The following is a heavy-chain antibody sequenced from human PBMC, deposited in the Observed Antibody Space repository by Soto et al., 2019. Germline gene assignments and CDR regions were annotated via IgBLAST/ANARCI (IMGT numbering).Heavy chain of an antibody. J-gene: IGHJ4*02. Sequence: QLQLQESGPGLVKPSETLSLTCTVSGGSISSSSYYWGWIRQPPGKGLEWIGSIYYSGSTYYNPSLKSRVTISVDTANSQYSLKLSSVTAADTAVYYFERLKSWVFGEANFDYWGQGTLVTVSS. CDR2: IYYSGST. CDR1: GGSISSSSYY. V-gene: IGHV4-39*01. CDR3: ERLKSWVFGEANFDY. D-gene: IGHD3-10*02.